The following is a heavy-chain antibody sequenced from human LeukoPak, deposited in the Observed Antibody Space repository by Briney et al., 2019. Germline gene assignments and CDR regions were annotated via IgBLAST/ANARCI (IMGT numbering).Heavy chain of an antibody. D-gene: IGHD3-22*01. CDR1: GFTFRSYD. CDR3: ARVLSGSWDWFDP. Sequence: GGSLRLSCAACGFTFRSYDTHWVRQATGTGLEWVSTFTTAGDTYYPGSVKGQFTISRDNAKNTVYLQMNSLRAEDTAVYYCARVLSGSWDWFDPWGQGTLVTVSS. V-gene: IGHV3-13*03. CDR2: FTTAGDT. J-gene: IGHJ5*02.